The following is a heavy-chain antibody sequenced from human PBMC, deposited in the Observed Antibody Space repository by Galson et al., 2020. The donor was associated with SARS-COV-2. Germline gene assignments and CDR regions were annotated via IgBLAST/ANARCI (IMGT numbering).Heavy chain of an antibody. CDR2: IIPIFGTA. V-gene: IGHV1-69*01. Sequence: KISCKASGGTFSSYAISWVRQAPGQGLEWMGGIIPIFGTANYAQKFQGRVTITADESTSTAYMELSSLRSEDTAVCYCAREGGSTGVYYGGMDVWGQGTTVTVSS. CDR3: AREGGSTGVYYGGMDV. D-gene: IGHD3-10*01. J-gene: IGHJ6*02. CDR1: GGTFSSYA.